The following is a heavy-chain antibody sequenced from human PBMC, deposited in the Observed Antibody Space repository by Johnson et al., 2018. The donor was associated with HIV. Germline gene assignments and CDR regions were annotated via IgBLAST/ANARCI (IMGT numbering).Heavy chain of an antibody. J-gene: IGHJ3*02. CDR3: AKCIWGSSLIDAFDI. CDR1: GFTFSSYW. D-gene: IGHD6-13*01. Sequence: VQLVESGGGVVQPGRSLRLSCAASGFTFSSYWMHWVRQVPGKGLVWVSGINSDGSDTRYADSVKGRFTISRDNSKNTLYLQMNSLRAEDTAVYYCAKCIWGSSLIDAFDIWGQGTMVTVSS. V-gene: IGHV3-74*02. CDR2: INSDGSDT.